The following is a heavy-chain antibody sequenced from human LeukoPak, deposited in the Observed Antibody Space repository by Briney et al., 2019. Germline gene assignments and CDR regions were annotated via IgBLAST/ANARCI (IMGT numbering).Heavy chain of an antibody. J-gene: IGHJ2*01. CDR2: ISAYNGNP. CDR1: GYAFTSYG. CDR3: ARWAIAVAGYWYFDP. Sequence: SVKLSCKASGYAFTSYGTSWVRQAPGQGLECMGWISAYNGNPNYAPKPQVKSTMTTDTSTSTAYMELRSLRSDDTAVYYRARWAIAVAGYWYFDPWGSGTLVTVSP. D-gene: IGHD6-19*01. V-gene: IGHV1-18*01.